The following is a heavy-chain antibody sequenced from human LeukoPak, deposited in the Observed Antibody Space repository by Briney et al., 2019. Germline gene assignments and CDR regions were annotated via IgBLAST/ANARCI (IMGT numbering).Heavy chain of an antibody. D-gene: IGHD3-22*01. Sequence: SETLSLTCTVSGGSISSYYWSWVRQPAGKGLEWIGRIYTSGSTNYNPSLKSRVTMSVDTSKNQFSLKLSSVTAADTAVYYCARDQGYDSSGYYVGYYFDYWGQGTRVTVSS. V-gene: IGHV4-4*07. CDR1: GGSISSYY. J-gene: IGHJ4*02. CDR2: IYTSGST. CDR3: ARDQGYDSSGYYVGYYFDY.